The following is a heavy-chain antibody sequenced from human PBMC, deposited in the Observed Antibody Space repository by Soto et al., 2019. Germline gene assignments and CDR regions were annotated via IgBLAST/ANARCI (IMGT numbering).Heavy chain of an antibody. CDR2: IGASGDIT. J-gene: IGHJ4*02. D-gene: IGHD2-15*01. V-gene: IGHV3-23*01. Sequence: EVQLLESGGGLGQPGGSLRLSCAASGFSFTNFAMSWVRQAPGKGLEWVAGIGASGDITWYADSVKGRLSISRDNSKNTLYLQLNSLRFEDTAVYYCAKDDFTDRGNDYFDYWGPGTLVTVSS. CDR1: GFSFTNFA. CDR3: AKDDFTDRGNDYFDY.